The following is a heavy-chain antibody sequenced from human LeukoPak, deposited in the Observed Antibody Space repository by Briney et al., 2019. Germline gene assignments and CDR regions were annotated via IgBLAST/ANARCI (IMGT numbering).Heavy chain of an antibody. V-gene: IGHV4-4*02. J-gene: IGHJ5*02. D-gene: IGHD3-3*01. CDR1: GGSISSSNW. Sequence: SGTLSLTCAVSGGSISSSNWWSWVRPPPGKGLEWIGEIYHSGSTNYNPSLKSRVTISVDKSKNQFSLKLSSVTAADTAVYYCAREGARDFNWFDPWGQGTLVTVSS. CDR2: IYHSGST. CDR3: AREGARDFNWFDP.